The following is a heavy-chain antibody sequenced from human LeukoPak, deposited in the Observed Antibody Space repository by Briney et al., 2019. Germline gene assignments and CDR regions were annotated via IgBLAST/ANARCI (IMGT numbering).Heavy chain of an antibody. V-gene: IGHV3-66*01. CDR1: GFTVGSNY. Sequence: GGSLRLSCAASGFTVGSNYMTWVRQAPGKGLEWVSIIYSGGSTYYADSVKGRFTISRDNSKNTLYLQMNSLRAEDTAVYYCATVSVVAGFDYWGQGTLVTVSS. CDR2: IYSGGST. CDR3: ATVSVVAGFDY. D-gene: IGHD6-19*01. J-gene: IGHJ4*02.